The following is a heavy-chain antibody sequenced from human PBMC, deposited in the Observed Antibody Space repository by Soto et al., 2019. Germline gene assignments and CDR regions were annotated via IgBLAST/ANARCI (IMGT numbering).Heavy chain of an antibody. CDR2: IIPIFGTA. D-gene: IGHD6-13*01. Sequence: SVKVSCKASGGTFSSYAISWVRQAPGQGLEWMGGIIPIFGTANYAQKFQGRVTITADESTSTAYMELSSLRSEDTAVYYCARGAAAGPHNWFDPWGQGTLVTVSS. J-gene: IGHJ5*02. CDR1: GGTFSSYA. V-gene: IGHV1-69*13. CDR3: ARGAAAGPHNWFDP.